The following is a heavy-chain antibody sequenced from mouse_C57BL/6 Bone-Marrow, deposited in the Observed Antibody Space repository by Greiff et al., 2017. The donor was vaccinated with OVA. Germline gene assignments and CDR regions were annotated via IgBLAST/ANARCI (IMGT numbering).Heavy chain of an antibody. CDR2: IYPRSGNT. Sequence: QVQLKESGAELARPGASVKLSCKASGYTFTSYGISWVKQRTGQGLEWIGEIYPRSGNTYYNEKFKGKATLTADKSSSTAYMELRSLTSEDSAVYFCARSSYYSNYDWYFDGWGTGTTVTVSS. V-gene: IGHV1-81*01. J-gene: IGHJ1*03. CDR3: ARSSYYSNYDWYFDG. CDR1: GYTFTSYG. D-gene: IGHD2-5*01.